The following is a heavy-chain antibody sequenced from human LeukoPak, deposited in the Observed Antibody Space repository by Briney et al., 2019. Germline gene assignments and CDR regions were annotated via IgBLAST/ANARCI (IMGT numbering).Heavy chain of an antibody. CDR2: IYYSGST. Sequence: TSETLSLTCTVSGGSISIYYWTWIRQPPGKGLEWIGYIYYSGSTNYNPSLKSRVTISVDTSKNQFSLKLSSVTAADTAVYYCAAVSESYDSRGYSYYFDYWGQGTLVTVSS. D-gene: IGHD3-22*01. J-gene: IGHJ4*02. CDR3: AAVSESYDSRGYSYYFDY. V-gene: IGHV4-59*01. CDR1: GGSISIYY.